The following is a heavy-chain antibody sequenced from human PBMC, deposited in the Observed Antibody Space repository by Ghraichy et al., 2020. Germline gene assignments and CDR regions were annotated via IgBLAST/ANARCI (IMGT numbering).Heavy chain of an antibody. D-gene: IGHD2-15*01. CDR3: AKDSSGKLDY. J-gene: IGHJ4*02. V-gene: IGHV3-9*01. Sequence: GGSLRLSCAASGFTFDDYAMHWVRQAPGKGLEWVSGISWNSGSIGYADSVKGRFTISRDNAKNSLYLQMNSLRAEDTALYYCAKDSSGKLDYWGQGTLVTVSS. CDR2: ISWNSGSI. CDR1: GFTFDDYA.